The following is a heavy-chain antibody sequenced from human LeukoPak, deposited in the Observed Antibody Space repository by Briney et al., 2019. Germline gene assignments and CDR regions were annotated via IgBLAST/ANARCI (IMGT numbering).Heavy chain of an antibody. CDR2: ISSSGSTI. D-gene: IGHD5-12*01. CDR1: GFTFSGYS. Sequence: GGSLRLSCAASGFTFSGYSMNWVRQAPGKGLEWVSYISSSGSTIYYADSVKGRFTISRDNAKNSLYLQMNSLRDEDTAVYYCATDKYSGYGYNFDYWGQGTPVTVSS. J-gene: IGHJ4*02. CDR3: ATDKYSGYGYNFDY. V-gene: IGHV3-48*02.